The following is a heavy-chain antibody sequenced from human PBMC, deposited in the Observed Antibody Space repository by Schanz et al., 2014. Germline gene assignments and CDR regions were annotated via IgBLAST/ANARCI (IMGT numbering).Heavy chain of an antibody. CDR1: GFTFSSYA. D-gene: IGHD2-15*01. CDR2: LSGSGGST. V-gene: IGHV3-23*04. Sequence: VQLVESGGGVVQFGRSLRLSCVASGFTFSSYAMSWVRQAPGKGLEWVSALSGSGGSTYYADSVKGRFTISRDNSENTLYLQMNSLSADDTAVFYCAKGMGYCSGGTCYDYYYYGLDVWGQGTTXTVSS. CDR3: AKGMGYCSGGTCYDYYYYGLDV. J-gene: IGHJ6*02.